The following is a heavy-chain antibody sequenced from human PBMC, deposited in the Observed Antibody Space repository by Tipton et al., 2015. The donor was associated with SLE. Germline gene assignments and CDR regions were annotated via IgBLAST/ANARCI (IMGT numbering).Heavy chain of an antibody. CDR3: ARVGYCDSTSCYEWFDP. J-gene: IGHJ5*02. Sequence: QLVQSGAEVKKPGASVKVSCKASGYTFTNYDINWVRQASGQGLEWMGWMNPNSGNTGYAQKFQGRVTMTRNTSIGTADMELSSLRSEDSAVYYCARVGYCDSTSCYEWFDPWGQGTLVTVSS. CDR2: MNPNSGNT. D-gene: IGHD2-2*01. V-gene: IGHV1-8*01. CDR1: GYTFTNYD.